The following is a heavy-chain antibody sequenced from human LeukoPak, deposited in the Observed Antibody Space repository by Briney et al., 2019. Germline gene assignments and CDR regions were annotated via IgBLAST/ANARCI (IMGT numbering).Heavy chain of an antibody. V-gene: IGHV4-59*08. Sequence: PSETLSLTCTVSGGSISSYYWSWIRQPPGKGLQWIGYIYYSGSTNYNPSLKSRVTISVDTSKNQFSLKLSSVTAADTAVYYCARWYSSSSYYYYYYMDVWGKGTTLTVSS. CDR3: ARWYSSSSYYYYYYMDV. J-gene: IGHJ6*03. CDR2: IYYSGST. CDR1: GGSISSYY. D-gene: IGHD6-6*01.